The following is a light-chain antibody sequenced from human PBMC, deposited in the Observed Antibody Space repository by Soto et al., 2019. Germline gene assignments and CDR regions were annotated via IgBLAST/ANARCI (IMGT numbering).Light chain of an antibody. CDR1: QRISSY. CDR2: AAS. J-gene: IGKJ3*01. V-gene: IGKV1-39*01. CDR3: QQSYSTLRS. Sequence: DIQMTQSPSSLSASVGDIVTITCRSSQRISSYLNWYQQKPGKAPKLLIYAASSLQSGVPSRFSGSGSGTDFTLTISSLQPEDFATYYCQQSYSTLRSFGPGTKVDIK.